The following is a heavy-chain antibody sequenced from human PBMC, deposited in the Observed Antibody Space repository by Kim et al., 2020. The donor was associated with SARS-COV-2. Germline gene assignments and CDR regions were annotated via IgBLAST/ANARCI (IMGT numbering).Heavy chain of an antibody. D-gene: IGHD6-25*01. Sequence: TPPLKSRVTISVDTSKNQFSLKLSSVTAADTAVYYCARSPPVYSSGWFDPWGQGTLVTVSS. J-gene: IGHJ5*02. V-gene: IGHV4-59*01. CDR3: ARSPPVYSSGWFDP.